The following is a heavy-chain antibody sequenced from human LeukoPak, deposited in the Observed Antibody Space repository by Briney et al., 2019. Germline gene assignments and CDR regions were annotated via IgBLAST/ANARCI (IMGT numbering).Heavy chain of an antibody. CDR3: XXXPWXLGNNWFDP. V-gene: IGHV4-34*01. CDR1: GGSFSGYY. Sequence: SETLSLTCAVYGGSFSGYYWSWIRQPPGKGLEWIGEINHSGSTNYNPSLKSRVTISVDTSKNQFSLKLSSVTAADTAVYYCXXXPWXLGNNWFDPWGQGTLVTVSS. CDR2: INHSGST. J-gene: IGHJ5*02. D-gene: IGHD3-22*01.